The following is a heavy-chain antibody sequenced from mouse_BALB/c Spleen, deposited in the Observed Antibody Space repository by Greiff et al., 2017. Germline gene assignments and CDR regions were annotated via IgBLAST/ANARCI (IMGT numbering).Heavy chain of an antibody. V-gene: IGHV5-9-3*01. CDR2: ISSGGSYT. D-gene: IGHD2-1*01. Sequence: EVQGVESGGGLVKPGGSLKLSCAASGFTFSSYAMSWVRQTPEKRLEWVATISSGGSYTYYPDSVKGRFTISRDNAKNTLYLQMSSLRSEDTAMYYCASSYGNYFDYWGQGTTLTVSS. CDR3: ASSYGNYFDY. J-gene: IGHJ2*01. CDR1: GFTFSSYA.